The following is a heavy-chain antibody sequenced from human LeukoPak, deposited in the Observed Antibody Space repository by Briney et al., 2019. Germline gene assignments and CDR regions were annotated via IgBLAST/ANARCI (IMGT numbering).Heavy chain of an antibody. V-gene: IGHV1-2*02. CDR1: GYTFTGYY. CDR2: MNPKSGGT. J-gene: IGHJ4*02. Sequence: ASVKVSCKASGYTFTGYYVHWVRQAPGQGLEWMGWMNPKSGGTNYAQKFEARVTMNRDTSISTAYMELSRLRFDDTAVYYCARDLGGSYYSDYWGQGTLVTVSS. CDR3: ARDLGGSYYSDY. D-gene: IGHD1-26*01.